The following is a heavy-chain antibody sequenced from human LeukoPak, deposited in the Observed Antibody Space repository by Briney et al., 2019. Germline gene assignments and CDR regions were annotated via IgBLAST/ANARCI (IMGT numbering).Heavy chain of an antibody. CDR3: ARDRRVGRTYYDFWSGYWFDP. D-gene: IGHD3-3*01. V-gene: IGHV1-69*05. CDR1: GGTFSSYA. Sequence: GASVKVSCKASGGTFSSYAISWVRQAPGQGLEWMGGIIPIFGTANYAQKFQGRVTITTGESTSTAYMELSSLRSEDTAVYYCARDRRVGRTYYDFWSGYWFDPWGQGTLVTVSS. CDR2: IIPIFGTA. J-gene: IGHJ5*02.